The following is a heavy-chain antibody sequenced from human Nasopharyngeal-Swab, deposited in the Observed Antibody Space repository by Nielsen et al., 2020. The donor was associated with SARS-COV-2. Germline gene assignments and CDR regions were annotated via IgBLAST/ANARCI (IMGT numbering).Heavy chain of an antibody. CDR3: AKDQSINWFDP. D-gene: IGHD2-21*01. Sequence: VRQAPGKGLEWVAVISYDGSNKYYADSVKGRFTISRDNSKNTLYLQMNSLRAEDTAVYYRAKDQSINWFDPWGQGTLVTVPS. V-gene: IGHV3-30*18. CDR2: ISYDGSNK. J-gene: IGHJ5*02.